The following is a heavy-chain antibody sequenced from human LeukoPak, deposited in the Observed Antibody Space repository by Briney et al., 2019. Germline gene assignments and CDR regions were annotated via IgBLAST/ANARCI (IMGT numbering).Heavy chain of an antibody. CDR3: ARDGEWPSSGYSTNWFDP. V-gene: IGHV1-2*02. CDR1: GYTFTGYY. Sequence: ASVKVSCKASGYTFTGYYMHWVRQAPGQGLEWMGWINPNSGGTNYAQKFQGRVTMTRDTSISTAYMELSRLRSDDTAVYYCARDGEWPSSGYSTNWFDPWGQGTLVTVSS. J-gene: IGHJ5*02. CDR2: INPNSGGT. D-gene: IGHD3-22*01.